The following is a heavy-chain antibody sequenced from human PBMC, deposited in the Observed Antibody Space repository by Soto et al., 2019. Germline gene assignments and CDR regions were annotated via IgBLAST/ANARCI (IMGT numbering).Heavy chain of an antibody. CDR1: GGPISSYY. CDR3: ASSTRWDRRDPFDI. J-gene: IGHJ3*02. V-gene: IGHV4-59*08. D-gene: IGHD1-26*01. Sequence: PSETLSLTCTVSGGPISSYYWSWIRQPPGKGLEWIGYIYYSGSTNYNPSLKSRVTISVDTSKNQFSLKLSSVTAADTAVYYCASSTRWDRRDPFDIWGQGTMVTVSS. CDR2: IYYSGST.